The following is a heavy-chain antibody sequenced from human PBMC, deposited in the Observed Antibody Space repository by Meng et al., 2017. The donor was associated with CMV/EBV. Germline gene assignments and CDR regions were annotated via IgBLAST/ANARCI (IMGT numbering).Heavy chain of an antibody. D-gene: IGHD4/OR15-4a*01. CDR1: GFTFSTYS. CDR3: ARGADYGDPSPRIFDY. V-gene: IGHV3-48*04. CDR2: ITSGSSST. J-gene: IGHJ4*02. Sequence: GESLRLSCAASGFTFSTYSMNWVRQAPGKGLEWVSYITSGSSSTYYADSVKGRFSISRDNGKNSLSLHMTSLRGEDTAVYYCARGADYGDPSPRIFDYWGQGTLVTVSS.